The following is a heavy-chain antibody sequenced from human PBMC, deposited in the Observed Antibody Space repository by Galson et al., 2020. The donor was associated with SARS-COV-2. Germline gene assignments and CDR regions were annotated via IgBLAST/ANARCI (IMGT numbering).Heavy chain of an antibody. D-gene: IGHD3-3*01. CDR2: ISSSGSTI. CDR1: GFTFSDYY. J-gene: IGHJ6*02. Sequence: GESLKISCAASGFTFSDYYMSWIRQAPGKGLEWVSYISSSGSTIYYADSVKGRFTISRDNAKNSLYLQMNSLRAEDTAVYYCARGYQSITIFGVVIRNAMDVWGQGTTVTVSS. CDR3: ARGYQSITIFGVVIRNAMDV. V-gene: IGHV3-11*01.